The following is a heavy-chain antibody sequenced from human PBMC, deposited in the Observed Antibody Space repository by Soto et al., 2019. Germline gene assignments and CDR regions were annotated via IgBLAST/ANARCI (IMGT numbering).Heavy chain of an antibody. Sequence: PGGSLRLSCAASGFTFSRFWMHWVRQAPGKGLVWVSRINTDGSSTTYADSVKGRFTISRDNAKNTLYLQMNSLRAEDTAVYYCARQQLDTPFDYWGQGTLVTVSS. CDR3: ARQQLDTPFDY. J-gene: IGHJ4*02. D-gene: IGHD6-13*01. V-gene: IGHV3-74*01. CDR2: INTDGSST. CDR1: GFTFSRFW.